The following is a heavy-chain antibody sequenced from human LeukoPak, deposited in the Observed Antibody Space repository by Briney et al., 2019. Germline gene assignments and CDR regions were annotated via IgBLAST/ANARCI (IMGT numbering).Heavy chain of an antibody. CDR2: ISSSSSYI. Sequence: GGSLRLSCAASGFTFSSYSMNWVRQAPGKGLEWVSSISSSSSYIYYADSVKGRCTISRDNAKNSLYLQMNSLRAEDTAVYYCARDRNVDTAMVRVKYYGMDVWGQGTTVTVSS. V-gene: IGHV3-21*01. CDR3: ARDRNVDTAMVRVKYYGMDV. CDR1: GFTFSSYS. D-gene: IGHD5-18*01. J-gene: IGHJ6*02.